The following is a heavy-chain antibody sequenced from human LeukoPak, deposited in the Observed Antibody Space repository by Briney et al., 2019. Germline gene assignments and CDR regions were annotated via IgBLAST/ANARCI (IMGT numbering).Heavy chain of an antibody. CDR1: GFTFSSYS. CDR2: ISSSSSYI. D-gene: IGHD3-22*01. V-gene: IGHV3-21*01. CDR3: ARALRDSSGYYSPGGY. J-gene: IGHJ4*02. Sequence: GESLRLSCAASGFTFSSYSMNWVRQAPGKGLEWVSSISSSSSYIYYADSVKGRFTISRDNAKNSLYLQMNILRAEDTAVYYCARALRDSSGYYSPGGYWGQGTLVTVSS.